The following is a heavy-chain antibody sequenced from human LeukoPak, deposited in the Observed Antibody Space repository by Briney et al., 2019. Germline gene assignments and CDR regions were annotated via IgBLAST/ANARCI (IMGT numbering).Heavy chain of an antibody. Sequence: SVKVSCKTSGGTFSSFAVSWVRQAPGQGREGMGRIIPVLKIAKYAQKFQGRVTITADTATTTAYMELTSLSSEDTAVYYCARGSRDGYNYNLGYWGQGTLVTVSS. CDR3: ARGSRDGYNYNLGY. V-gene: IGHV1-69*04. CDR1: GGTFSSFA. J-gene: IGHJ4*02. CDR2: IIPVLKIA. D-gene: IGHD5-24*01.